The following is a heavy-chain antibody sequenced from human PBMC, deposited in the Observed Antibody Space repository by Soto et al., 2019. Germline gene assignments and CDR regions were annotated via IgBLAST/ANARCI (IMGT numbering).Heavy chain of an antibody. V-gene: IGHV4-4*07. Sequence: QVQLQESGPGLVKPSETLSLTCTVSGDFISNFYWSWIRQPAGKGLQSLGRISASGRSNYNPNLQSRVAMSLDTSMNQFSLRLTSLSAADTAVYFCARGMGRYFDLWGRGTLVTVFS. CDR3: ARGMGRYFDL. D-gene: IGHD2-8*01. J-gene: IGHJ2*01. CDR1: GDFISNFY. CDR2: ISASGRS.